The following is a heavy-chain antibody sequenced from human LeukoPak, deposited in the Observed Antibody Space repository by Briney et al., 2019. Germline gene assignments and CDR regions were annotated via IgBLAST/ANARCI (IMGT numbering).Heavy chain of an antibody. Sequence: PSETLSLTCTVYGGSISSNYWSWVRQPAGKGLEWIGRMYTTGSTNYNPSLKSRVTMSVDTSKNQFSLKLSSVTAADTAVYYCARGGAGCSSTSCYTSFDYWGQGTLVTVSS. CDR1: GGSISSNY. V-gene: IGHV4-4*07. CDR2: MYTTGST. CDR3: ARGGAGCSSTSCYTSFDY. J-gene: IGHJ4*02. D-gene: IGHD2-2*02.